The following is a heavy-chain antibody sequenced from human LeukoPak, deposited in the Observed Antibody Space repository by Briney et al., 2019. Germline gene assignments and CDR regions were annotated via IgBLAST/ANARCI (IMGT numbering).Heavy chain of an antibody. D-gene: IGHD6-13*01. Sequence: GGSLRLSCAASGFIFNNAWMSWVRQTPGKGLVWVSRINSDGLSTSYADSVKGRFTIFRDNAKNTLYLQMNSLRAEDTAVYYCARDLPGLSAAGTFDCWGQGTLVTVSS. CDR3: ARDLPGLSAAGTFDC. J-gene: IGHJ4*02. CDR2: INSDGLST. CDR1: GFIFNNAW. V-gene: IGHV3-74*01.